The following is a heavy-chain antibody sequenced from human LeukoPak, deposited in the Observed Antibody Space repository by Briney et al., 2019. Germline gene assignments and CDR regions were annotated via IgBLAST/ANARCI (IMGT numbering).Heavy chain of an antibody. CDR1: GITFSSYW. CDR3: ASGLELDY. Sequence: GGSLRLSCAASGITFSSYWMSWVRQAPGKGLEWVANINQDGSEKNYVDSVKGRFTISRDNAKNSLYLQMNSLRAEDTAVYYCASGLELDYWGQGTLVTVSS. V-gene: IGHV3-7*03. CDR2: INQDGSEK. J-gene: IGHJ4*02.